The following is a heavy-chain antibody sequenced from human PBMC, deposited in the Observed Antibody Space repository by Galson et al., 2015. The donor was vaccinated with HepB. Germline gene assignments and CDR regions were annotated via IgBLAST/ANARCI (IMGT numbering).Heavy chain of an antibody. V-gene: IGHV3-15*01. D-gene: IGHD3-9*01. J-gene: IGHJ5*02. Sequence: SLRLSCAASGFTFSNAWMSWVRQAPGKGLEWVGRIKSKTDGGTTDYAAPVKGRFTISRDDSKNTLYLQMNSLKTEDTAVYYCTTEPSEYVLRYFDWAGKFDPWGQGTLVTVSS. CDR3: TTEPSEYVLRYFDWAGKFDP. CDR1: GFTFSNAW. CDR2: IKSKTDGGTT.